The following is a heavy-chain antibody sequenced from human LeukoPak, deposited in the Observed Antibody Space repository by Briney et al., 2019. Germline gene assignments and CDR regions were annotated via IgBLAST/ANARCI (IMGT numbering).Heavy chain of an antibody. CDR3: ARYYDILTGLWTFEDV. D-gene: IGHD3-9*01. Sequence: GASVKVSCKASGYTFTSYGISWVRQAPGQGLEWMGWISAYNGNTNYAQKLQGRVTMTTDTSTSTAYMELRSLRSDDTAVYYCARYYDILTGLWTFEDVWGQGTTVTVSS. J-gene: IGHJ6*02. CDR2: ISAYNGNT. CDR1: GYTFTSYG. V-gene: IGHV1-18*01.